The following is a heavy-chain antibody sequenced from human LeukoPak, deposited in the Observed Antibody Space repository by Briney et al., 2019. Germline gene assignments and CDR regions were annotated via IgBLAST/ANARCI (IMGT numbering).Heavy chain of an antibody. D-gene: IGHD3-3*01. J-gene: IGHJ6*03. CDR1: CGSFSHFY. Sequence: ETLSRTCVVDCGSFSHFYWTWIRQTPGTGLEWIGEINLTGGTNYNPSLTDYNPPLKSRIIISLDTSKNQLSLNLNSVTAADTGVYFCARVRHAPLEYGYYMDVWGKGTTVTLSS. CDR3: ARVRHAPLEYGYYMDV. V-gene: IGHV4-34*01. CDR2: INLTGGT.